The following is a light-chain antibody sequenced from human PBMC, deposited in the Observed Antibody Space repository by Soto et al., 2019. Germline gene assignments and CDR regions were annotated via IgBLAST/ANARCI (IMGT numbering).Light chain of an antibody. CDR3: QQSSNWPWT. V-gene: IGKV3-11*01. CDR1: QSVSSY. J-gene: IGKJ1*01. Sequence: EIVLTQSPATLSLSPGERATLSCRASQSVSSYLAWYQQKPGQAPRLLIYDASNRATGIPARFSGSGSGTDFTLTIRSLKTEDFAVYYCQQSSNWPWTFGQGTKVEIK. CDR2: DAS.